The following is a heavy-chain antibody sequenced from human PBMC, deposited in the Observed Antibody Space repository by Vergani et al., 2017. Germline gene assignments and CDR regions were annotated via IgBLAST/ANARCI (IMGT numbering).Heavy chain of an antibody. CDR3: AKGNSSPGPFDY. Sequence: VQLVESGGGLVQPGGSLRLSWAASGFTFSSYWLSWVRQAPGKGREWVAVISDDGSNKYYADSVKGRFTISRDNSKSTLYLQMNSLRAEDTAVYYCAKGNSSPGPFDYWGQGTLVAVSS. CDR2: ISDDGSNK. V-gene: IGHV3-30*18. D-gene: IGHD6-13*01. CDR1: GFTFSSYW. J-gene: IGHJ4*02.